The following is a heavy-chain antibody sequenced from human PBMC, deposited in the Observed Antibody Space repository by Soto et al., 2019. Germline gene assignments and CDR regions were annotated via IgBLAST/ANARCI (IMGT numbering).Heavy chain of an antibody. CDR1: GFTFSSYA. D-gene: IGHD3-16*02. CDR2: ISGSGGST. Sequence: PGGSLRLSCAASGFTFSSYAMSWVRQAPGKGLEWVSAISGSGGSTYYADSVKGRFTISRDNSKNTLYLQMNSLRAEDTAVYYCAKWNDPYDYIWGSYLSSLDYWGQGTLVTVAS. J-gene: IGHJ4*02. V-gene: IGHV3-23*01. CDR3: AKWNDPYDYIWGSYLSSLDY.